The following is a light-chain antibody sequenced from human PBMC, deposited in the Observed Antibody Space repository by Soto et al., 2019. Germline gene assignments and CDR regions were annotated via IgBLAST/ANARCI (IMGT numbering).Light chain of an antibody. J-gene: IGLJ1*01. CDR1: SSDVGVYDY. CDR2: DVT. CDR3: SSYAGSNNFVV. V-gene: IGLV2-11*01. Sequence: QSALTQPRSVSGSPGQSVTISCTGTSSDVGVYDYVSWYQQHPGKAPKLMIYDVTKRPSGVPDRFSGSKSANTASLTISGLQAEDEADYYCSSYAGSNNFVVFGTGTKVTVL.